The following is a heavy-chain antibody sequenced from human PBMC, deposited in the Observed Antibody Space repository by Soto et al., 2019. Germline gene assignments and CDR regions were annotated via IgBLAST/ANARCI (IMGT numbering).Heavy chain of an antibody. Sequence: PGGSLRLSCAASGFTLSAYSMNWVRQTPGKGLEWVSSISTSSTYIHYADSVKGRFTISRDNAKNSLFLQMNSLTAEDTAVYYCARDGGKYSSSWYGANYYGMDVWGQGTTVTVSS. CDR2: ISTSSTYI. J-gene: IGHJ6*02. CDR3: ARDGGKYSSSWYGANYYGMDV. D-gene: IGHD6-13*01. CDR1: GFTLSAYS. V-gene: IGHV3-21*01.